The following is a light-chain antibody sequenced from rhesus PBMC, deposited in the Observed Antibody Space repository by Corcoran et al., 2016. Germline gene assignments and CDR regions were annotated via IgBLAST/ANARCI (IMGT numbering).Light chain of an antibody. CDR1: QAINNY. CDR3: QQHKSYPLT. J-gene: IGKJ4*01. CDR2: AAS. Sequence: DIQMTQSPSSLSASVGDRVTITCRASQAINNYLAWYQQKPGKAPKLLIFAASTLHNGVPSRVSGSGSVIDFTLTISSLQPEDFASYYCQQHKSYPLTFGGGTKVDLK. V-gene: IGKV1-25*01.